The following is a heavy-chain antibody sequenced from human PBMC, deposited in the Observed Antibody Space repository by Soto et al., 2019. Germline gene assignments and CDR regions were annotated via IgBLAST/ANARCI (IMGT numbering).Heavy chain of an antibody. CDR2: ISYDGGNK. V-gene: IGHV3-30-3*01. D-gene: IGHD6-6*01. CDR1: GFTFSSYA. CDR3: AREGSSELYYYYGMEV. Sequence: GGSLRLSCAASGFTFSSYAMHRVRQAPGKGLEWVAVISYDGGNKYYADSVKGRFTISRDNSKNTLYLQMNSLRAEDTAVYYCAREGSSELYYYYGMEVWGQGTTVTVSS. J-gene: IGHJ6*02.